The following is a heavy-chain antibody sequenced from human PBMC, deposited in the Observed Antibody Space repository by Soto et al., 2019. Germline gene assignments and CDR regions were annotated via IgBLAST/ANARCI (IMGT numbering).Heavy chain of an antibody. CDR3: ARRLRLRYFDWLLYYGPVDY. CDR1: GGSISSYY. Sequence: SETLSLTCTVSGGSISSYYWSWIRQPPGKGLEWIGYIYYSGSTNYNPSLKSRGTIPVDTSKNKFSLKLSSVTAAATAVYYCARRLRLRYFDWLLYYGPVDYWGQGPLVTVSS. CDR2: IYYSGST. J-gene: IGHJ4*02. D-gene: IGHD3-9*01. V-gene: IGHV4-59*08.